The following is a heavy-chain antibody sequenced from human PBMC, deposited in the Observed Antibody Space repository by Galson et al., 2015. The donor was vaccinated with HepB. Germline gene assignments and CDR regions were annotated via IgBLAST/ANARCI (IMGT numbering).Heavy chain of an antibody. CDR3: AKENVLRFLEWSGLDV. D-gene: IGHD3-3*01. Sequence: LRLSCAASGFTFSSYGMHWVRQAPGKGLEWVAVISYDGSNKYYADSVKGRFTISRDNSKNTLYLQMNSLRAEDTAVYYCAKENVLRFLEWSGLDVWGKGTTVTVSS. J-gene: IGHJ6*04. CDR2: ISYDGSNK. V-gene: IGHV3-30*18. CDR1: GFTFSSYG.